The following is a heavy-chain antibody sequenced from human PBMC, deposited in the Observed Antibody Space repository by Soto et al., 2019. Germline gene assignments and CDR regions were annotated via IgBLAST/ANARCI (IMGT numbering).Heavy chain of an antibody. CDR3: ARSTNTMTGDFDS. CDR2: VFYSGST. J-gene: IGHJ4*02. D-gene: IGHD3-3*01. Sequence: SETLSLICTVSGGFISSYYWSWIRQPPGKGLEWIGNVFYSGSTNYNPSLKSRVTMSVDASKNLFSLTLNSLTTADTAVYFCARSTNTMTGDFDSWGQGTLVTVYS. V-gene: IGHV4-59*01. CDR1: GGFISSYY.